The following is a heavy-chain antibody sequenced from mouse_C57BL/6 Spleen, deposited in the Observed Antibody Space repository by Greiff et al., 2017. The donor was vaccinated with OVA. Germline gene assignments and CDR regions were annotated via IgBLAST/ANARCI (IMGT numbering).Heavy chain of an antibody. CDR3: ARDRGTRGNYVWFAY. D-gene: IGHD2-1*01. J-gene: IGHJ3*01. CDR1: GFTFSSYA. V-gene: IGHV5-4*01. CDR2: ISDGGSYT. Sequence: EVKLQESGGGLVKPGGSLKLSCAASGFTFSSYAMSWVRQTPEKRLEWVATISDGGSYTYYPDNVKGRFTISRDNAKNNLYLQMSHLKSEDTAMYYCARDRGTRGNYVWFAYWGQGTLVTVSA.